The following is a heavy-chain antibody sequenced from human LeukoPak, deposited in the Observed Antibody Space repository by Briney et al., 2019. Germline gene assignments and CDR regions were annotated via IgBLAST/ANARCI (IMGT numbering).Heavy chain of an antibody. J-gene: IGHJ4*02. CDR1: GFIFSSYG. CDR2: ISGSGGST. CDR3: AKSSNFDWLSSALGY. V-gene: IGHV3-23*01. Sequence: PGGSLRLSCAASGFIFSSYGMSWVRQAPGKGLEWVSAISGSGGSTYYADSVKGRFTISRDNSKNTLYLQMNSLRAEDTAVYYCAKSSNFDWLSSALGYWGQGTLVTVSS. D-gene: IGHD3-9*01.